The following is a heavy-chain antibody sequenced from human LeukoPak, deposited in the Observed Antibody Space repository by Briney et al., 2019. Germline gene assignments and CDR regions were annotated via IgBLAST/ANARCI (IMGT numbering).Heavy chain of an antibody. Sequence: PGGSLRLSCAASGFTFSSYAMHWVRQAPGKGLEWVAVISYDGSNKYYADSVKGRFTISRDNSKNTLYLQMNSLRAEDTAVYYCANLYYYGSGGFDYWGQGTLVTVSS. CDR2: ISYDGSNK. V-gene: IGHV3-30*04. CDR1: GFTFSSYA. J-gene: IGHJ4*02. CDR3: ANLYYYGSGGFDY. D-gene: IGHD3-10*01.